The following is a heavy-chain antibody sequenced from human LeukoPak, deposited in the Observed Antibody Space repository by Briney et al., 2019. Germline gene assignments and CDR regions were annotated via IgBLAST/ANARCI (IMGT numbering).Heavy chain of an antibody. V-gene: IGHV3-48*02. Sequence: GGSLRLSCAASGFIFSSYSMSWVRQAPGKGLEWLSYISSSNHAIYYADSVKGRFTISRDNAKNSLSLQMNSLRDEDTAVYYCARGYYSLGYFDYWGQGALSPSPQ. CDR2: ISSSNHAI. D-gene: IGHD3-22*01. CDR3: ARGYYSLGYFDY. CDR1: GFIFSSYS. J-gene: IGHJ4*02.